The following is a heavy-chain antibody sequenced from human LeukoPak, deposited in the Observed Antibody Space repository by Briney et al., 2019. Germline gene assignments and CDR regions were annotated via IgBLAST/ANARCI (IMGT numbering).Heavy chain of an antibody. J-gene: IGHJ4*02. CDR2: IRHDGSNK. CDR3: AKDYYYDSSGYGYFDY. Sequence: PGGSLRLSCAASRFTVSSNYMSWVRQAPGKGLEWVAFIRHDGSNKYYADSVKGRFTISRDNSKNTLYLQMNSLRAEDTAVYYCAKDYYYDSSGYGYFDYWGQGTLVTVSS. CDR1: RFTVSSNY. D-gene: IGHD3-22*01. V-gene: IGHV3-30*02.